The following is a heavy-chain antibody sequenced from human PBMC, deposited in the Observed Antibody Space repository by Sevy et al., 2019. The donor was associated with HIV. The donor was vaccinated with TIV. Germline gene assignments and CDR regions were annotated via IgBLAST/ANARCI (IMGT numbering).Heavy chain of an antibody. CDR2: IYYSGST. CDR1: GGSISSYY. D-gene: IGHD2-2*02. CDR3: ARGEIPSPYYYGMDV. J-gene: IGHJ6*02. Sequence: SENLSLTCTVSGGSISSYYWSWIRQPPGKGLEWIGYIYYSGSTNYNPSLKSRVTISVDTSKNQFSLKLSSVTAADTAVYYCARGEIPSPYYYGMDVWGQGTTVTVSS. V-gene: IGHV4-59*01.